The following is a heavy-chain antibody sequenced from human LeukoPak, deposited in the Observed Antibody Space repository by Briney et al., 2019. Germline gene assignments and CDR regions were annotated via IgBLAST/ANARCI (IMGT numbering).Heavy chain of an antibody. CDR1: GFTFSNYW. J-gene: IGHJ4*02. Sequence: GGSLRLSCAASGFTFSNYWMHWVRQAPGKGPVRISRINSDGSTTTYADSVKGRFTVSRGNARNTLYLQMNSLRVEDTAVYYCARVGRDCYDFWGQGTLVTVSS. CDR3: ARVGRDCYDF. V-gene: IGHV3-74*03. CDR2: INSDGSTT.